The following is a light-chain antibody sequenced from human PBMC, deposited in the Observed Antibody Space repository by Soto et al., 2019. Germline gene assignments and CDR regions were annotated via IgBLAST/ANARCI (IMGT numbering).Light chain of an antibody. V-gene: IGLV2-11*01. CDR1: SSDVGAYNF. Sequence: QSALTQPRSVSGSPGQSVTISCTGTSSDVGAYNFVSWYQQLPGTAPKLMIYDVNKRPSGVPDRFSGSKSGNTASLTVSALQAEDEADYYCSSYTDRNNLVFGTGTKVTV. CDR3: SSYTDRNNLV. CDR2: DVN. J-gene: IGLJ1*01.